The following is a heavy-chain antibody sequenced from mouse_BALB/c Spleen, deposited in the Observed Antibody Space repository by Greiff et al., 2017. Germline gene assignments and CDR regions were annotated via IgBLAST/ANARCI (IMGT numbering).Heavy chain of an antibody. V-gene: IGHV3-2*02. CDR1: GYSITSDYA. CDR3: ASPLRPFAY. CDR2: ISYSGST. Sequence: VQLKESGPGLVKPSQSLSLTCTVTGYSITSDYAWNWIRQFPGNKLEWMGYISYSGSTSYNPSLKSRISITRDTSKNQFFLQLNSVTTEDTATYYCASPLRPFAYWGQGTLVTVSA. D-gene: IGHD1-2*01. J-gene: IGHJ3*01.